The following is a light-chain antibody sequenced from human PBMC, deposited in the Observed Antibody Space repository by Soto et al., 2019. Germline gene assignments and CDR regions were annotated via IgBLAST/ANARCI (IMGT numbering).Light chain of an antibody. CDR1: SSDVGGYNY. J-gene: IGLJ1*01. CDR3: SSYAGSNYPYV. V-gene: IGLV2-8*01. Sequence: QSALTQPASVSGSPGQSITISCTGTSSDVGGYNYVSWYQQHPGKAPKLMIYEVTKRPLGVPDRFSGPKSGNAASLTVSGLQAEDEADYYCSSYAGSNYPYVFGTGTKLTVL. CDR2: EVT.